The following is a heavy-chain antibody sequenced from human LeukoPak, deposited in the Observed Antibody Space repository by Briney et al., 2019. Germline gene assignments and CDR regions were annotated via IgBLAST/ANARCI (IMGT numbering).Heavy chain of an antibody. V-gene: IGHV1-24*01. CDR1: GYTLTELP. D-gene: IGHD2-15*01. J-gene: IGHJ4*02. CDR3: ATGGKRAGSGGRTPSDFDY. CDR2: FDPEDGET. Sequence: ASVKVSCKVSGYTLTELPMHWVRQAPGKGLEWMGGFDPEDGETIYAQKFQGRVTMTEDTSTDTAYMELSSLRSEDTAVHYCATGGKRAGSGGRTPSDFDYWGKGTLVTVFS.